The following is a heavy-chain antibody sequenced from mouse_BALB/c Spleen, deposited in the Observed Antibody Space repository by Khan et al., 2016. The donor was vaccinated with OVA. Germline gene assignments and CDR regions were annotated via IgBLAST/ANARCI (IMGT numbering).Heavy chain of an antibody. CDR3: ARLEDI. D-gene: IGHD1-3*01. CDR2: IWAGGST. V-gene: IGHV2-9*02. Sequence: VQRVESGPGLVAPSQSLSITCTVSGFSLTSYGVHWVRQPPGQGLEWLGVIWAGGSTNYNSALMSRLSISKDNSKSQVFLKMNRLQTDDTAMYYCARLEDIWGQGTTLTVSS. J-gene: IGHJ2*01. CDR1: GFSLTSYG.